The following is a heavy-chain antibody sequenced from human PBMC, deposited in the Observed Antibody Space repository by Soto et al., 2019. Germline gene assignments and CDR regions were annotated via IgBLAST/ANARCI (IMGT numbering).Heavy chain of an antibody. CDR2: IDHSGNT. CDR3: AGWRGHSGYDYGFDY. D-gene: IGHD5-12*01. J-gene: IGHJ4*02. CDR1: GGSISSSYYY. V-gene: IGHV4-39*01. Sequence: SETLSLTCTVSGGSISSSYYYWGWIRQPPGKGLEWIGNIDHSGNTYYNPSLKGRVTISADTSKNQFSLKLSSVTATDTAVYYCAGWRGHSGYDYGFDYWGQGTLVTVSS.